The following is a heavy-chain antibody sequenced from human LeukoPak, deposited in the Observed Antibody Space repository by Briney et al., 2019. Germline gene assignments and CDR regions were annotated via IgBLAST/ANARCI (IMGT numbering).Heavy chain of an antibody. CDR3: TTDFSATMIVSYGMDV. Sequence: PGGSLRLSCAASGFTFSNAWMSWVRQAPGKGLEWVGRIKSKTDGGTTDYAAPVKGRFTISRDDSKNTLYLQMNSLKTEDTAVYYCTTDFSATMIVSYGMDVWGQGTTVTVSS. CDR2: IKSKTDGGTT. V-gene: IGHV3-15*01. CDR1: GFTFSNAW. D-gene: IGHD3-22*01. J-gene: IGHJ6*02.